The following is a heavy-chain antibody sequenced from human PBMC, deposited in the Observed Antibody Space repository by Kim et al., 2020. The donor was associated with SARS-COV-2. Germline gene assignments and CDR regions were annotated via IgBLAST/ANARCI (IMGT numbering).Heavy chain of an antibody. CDR3: ARVLSSSWYYYFDY. V-gene: IGHV4-39*07. J-gene: IGHJ4*02. Sequence: NPSLKSRVTVSVDTSKNQFSLKLSSVTAADTAVYYCARVLSSSWYYYFDYWGQGTLVTVSS. D-gene: IGHD6-13*01.